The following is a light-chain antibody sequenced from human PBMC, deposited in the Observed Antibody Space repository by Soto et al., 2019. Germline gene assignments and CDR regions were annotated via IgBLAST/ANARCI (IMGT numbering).Light chain of an antibody. V-gene: IGKV1-39*01. CDR3: QQSYSTPRVYT. Sequence: DIQMTQSPSSLSASVGDRVTITCRASQSISSYLNWYQQKPGKAPKLLIYAASSLQSGVPSMFSGSGSGTDFTLTISSLQPEDFATYYCQQSYSTPRVYTFGQGTKLEIK. J-gene: IGKJ2*01. CDR2: AAS. CDR1: QSISSY.